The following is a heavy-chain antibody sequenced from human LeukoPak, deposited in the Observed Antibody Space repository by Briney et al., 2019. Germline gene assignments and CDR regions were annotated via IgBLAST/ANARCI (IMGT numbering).Heavy chain of an antibody. Sequence: GASVTVSCKASGYTFTSYAMHWVRQAPGQRLEWMGWINAGNGNTKYSQEFQGRVTITRDTSASTAYMELSSLRSEDMAVYYCARGDAGDYAGWFDPWGQGTLVTVSS. CDR3: ARGDAGDYAGWFDP. D-gene: IGHD4-17*01. J-gene: IGHJ5*02. CDR1: GYTFTSYA. CDR2: INAGNGNT. V-gene: IGHV1-3*03.